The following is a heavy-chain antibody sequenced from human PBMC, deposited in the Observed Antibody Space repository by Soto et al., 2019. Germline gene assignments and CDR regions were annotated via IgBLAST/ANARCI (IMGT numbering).Heavy chain of an antibody. Sequence: QVQLVESGGGVVQPGRSLRLSCAASGFTFSSYGMHWVRQAPGKGLEWVAVIWYDGSNKYYADSVKGRFTISRDNSKNTLYLHMNSLRAEDTAVYYCARAGGWEWFDPWGQGTLVTVSS. J-gene: IGHJ5*02. D-gene: IGHD3-16*01. CDR2: IWYDGSNK. V-gene: IGHV3-33*01. CDR3: ARAGGWEWFDP. CDR1: GFTFSSYG.